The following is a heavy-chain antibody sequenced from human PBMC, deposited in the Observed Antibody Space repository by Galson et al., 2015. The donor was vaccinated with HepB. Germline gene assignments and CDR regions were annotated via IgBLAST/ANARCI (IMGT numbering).Heavy chain of an antibody. CDR2: ISSSSSYI. D-gene: IGHD1-14*01. V-gene: IGHV3-21*01. CDR1: GFTFSSYA. J-gene: IGHJ4*02. CDR3: ARDPRYTDSDYYFDY. Sequence: LRLSCAASGFTFSSYAMSWVRQAPGKGLEWVSAISSSSSYIYYADSVKGRFTISRDNAKNSLYLQMNSLRAEDTAVYYCARDPRYTDSDYYFDYWGQGTLVTVSS.